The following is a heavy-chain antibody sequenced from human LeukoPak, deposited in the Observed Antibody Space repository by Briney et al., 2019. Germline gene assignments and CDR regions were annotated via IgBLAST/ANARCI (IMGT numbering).Heavy chain of an antibody. J-gene: IGHJ5*02. CDR1: GYTLTELS. V-gene: IGHV1-24*01. CDR2: FDPEDGET. D-gene: IGHD2-2*01. Sequence: ASVKVSCKVSGYTLTELSMHWVRQAPGKGLEWMGGFDPEDGETIYAQKFQGRLTMTEDTSTDTAYMELSSLRSEDTAVYYCATGLSREAWFDPWGQGTLVTVSS. CDR3: ATGLSREAWFDP.